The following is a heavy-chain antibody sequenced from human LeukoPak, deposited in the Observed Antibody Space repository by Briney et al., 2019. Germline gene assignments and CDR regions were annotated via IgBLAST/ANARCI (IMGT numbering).Heavy chain of an antibody. J-gene: IGHJ4*02. D-gene: IGHD2-15*01. Sequence: KASETLSLTCAVYGGSFSGYYWSWIRQPPGKRLEWIGEINHSGSTNYNPSLKSRVTISVDTSKNQFSLKLSSVTAADTAVYYCARVMKLGAPGLPYCSGGSCYSRGVFDYWGQGTLVTVSS. V-gene: IGHV4-34*01. CDR2: INHSGST. CDR3: ARVMKLGAPGLPYCSGGSCYSRGVFDY. CDR1: GGSFSGYY.